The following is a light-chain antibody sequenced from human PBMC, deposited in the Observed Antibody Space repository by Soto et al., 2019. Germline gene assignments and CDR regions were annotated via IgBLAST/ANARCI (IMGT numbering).Light chain of an antibody. J-gene: IGKJ5*01. V-gene: IGKV3-20*01. CDR2: GAS. CDR3: QDDPHNAAGT. Sequence: VFAQAPGRVSFYPSERSPLLYKKLQSVSSSYLAWYQQKPGQAPRLLIYGASSRATGIPDRFSGSGSQTDFTLTISRSQPDCFTVYPIQDDPHNAAGTFGQGTRLEIK. CDR1: QSVSSSY.